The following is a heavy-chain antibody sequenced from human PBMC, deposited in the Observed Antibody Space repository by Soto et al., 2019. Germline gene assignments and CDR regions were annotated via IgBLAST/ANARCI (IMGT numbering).Heavy chain of an antibody. CDR2: INHSGST. CDR1: GGSFSGYY. CDR3: ARGGRIAARSCWFDP. Sequence: QVQLQQWGAGLLKPSETLSLTCAVYGGSFSGYYWSWIRQPPGKGLEWIGEINHSGSTNYIPSLTSRVIKSVDTSKNQCSLKLSSVTAADTAVYYCARGGRIAARSCWFDPWGQGTLVTVSS. J-gene: IGHJ5*02. D-gene: IGHD6-6*01. V-gene: IGHV4-34*01.